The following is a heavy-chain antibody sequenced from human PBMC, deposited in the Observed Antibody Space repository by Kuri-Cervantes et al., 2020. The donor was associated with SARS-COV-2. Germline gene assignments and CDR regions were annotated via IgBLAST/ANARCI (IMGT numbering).Heavy chain of an antibody. J-gene: IGHJ6*02. D-gene: IGHD3-3*01. CDR1: GFTVSSNY. Sequence: GESLKISCAASGFTVSSNYMSWVRQAPGKGLEWVSVIYSGGSTYYADSVKGRFTISRDNSKNTLYLQMNSLRAKDTAVYYCAKTEEGQGFWSGDYYYYHYGMDVWGQGTTVTVSS. V-gene: IGHV3-53*01. CDR3: AKTEEGQGFWSGDYYYYHYGMDV. CDR2: IYSGGST.